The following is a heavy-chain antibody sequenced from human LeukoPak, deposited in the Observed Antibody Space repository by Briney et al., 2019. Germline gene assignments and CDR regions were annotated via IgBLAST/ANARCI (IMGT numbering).Heavy chain of an antibody. Sequence: GGSLRLSCAASGFIFSSYSMSWVRQAPGKGLEWVSAIGVSGGNTYYADSVKGRFTISRDNSKNTLYLQMNSLRAEDTAVYYCARTITMVRGVLYYYYYGMDVWGQGTTVTVSS. D-gene: IGHD3-10*01. V-gene: IGHV3-23*01. J-gene: IGHJ6*02. CDR1: GFIFSSYS. CDR2: IGVSGGNT. CDR3: ARTITMVRGVLYYYYYGMDV.